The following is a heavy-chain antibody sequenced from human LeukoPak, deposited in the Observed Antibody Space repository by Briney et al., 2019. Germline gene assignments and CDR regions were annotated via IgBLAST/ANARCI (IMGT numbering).Heavy chain of an antibody. V-gene: IGHV4-61*02. D-gene: IGHD2-2*01. CDR2: IYTSGST. J-gene: IGHJ5*02. CDR3: ARDLGQFSSTRCWGHGWLRP. CDR1: GGFLSSGSYY. Sequence: SETLSLTCTVSGGFLSSGSYYWSWIRRPAGKGLEWVGRIYTSGSTSYNPSLKSRVTLSVDTSQNLFSLEQSSVTAHGTAVLYCARDLGQFSSTRCWGHGWLRPWGRGTLVTVSS.